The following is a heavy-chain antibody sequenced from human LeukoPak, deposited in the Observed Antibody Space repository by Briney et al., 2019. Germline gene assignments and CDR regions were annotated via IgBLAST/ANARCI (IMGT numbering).Heavy chain of an antibody. V-gene: IGHV1-2*02. CDR1: GYTFTGNY. D-gene: IGHD3-3*01. CDR3: ARGSVWSGHDN. J-gene: IGHJ4*02. Sequence: ASVKVSCKASGYTFTGNYMHWVRQAPGQGLEWMGWINPANGGGTNYEQKFQGRVTITRDTSINTAYMELSSLRSDDTAVYYCARGSVWSGHDNWGQGTLVTVSA. CDR2: INPANGGGT.